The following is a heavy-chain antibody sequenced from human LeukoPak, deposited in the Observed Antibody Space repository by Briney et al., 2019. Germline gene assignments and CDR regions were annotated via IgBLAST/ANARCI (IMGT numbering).Heavy chain of an antibody. CDR1: GFTFNNHA. V-gene: IGHV3-30*04. J-gene: IGHJ6*02. D-gene: IGHD6-13*01. CDR2: ISYHGSAQ. CDR3: ARGFAAAPLYYYYYGMDV. Sequence: GGSLRLSCAASGFTFNNHAMYWVRQTPGKGLEWVAAISYHGSAQYSADYVKGRFTISRDNSNNMVYLQMNSLRNEDTAVYYCARGFAAAPLYYYYYGMDVWGQGTTVTVSS.